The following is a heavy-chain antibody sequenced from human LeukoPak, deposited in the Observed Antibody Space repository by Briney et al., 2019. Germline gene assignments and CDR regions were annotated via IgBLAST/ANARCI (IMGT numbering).Heavy chain of an antibody. D-gene: IGHD3-3*01. Sequence: GGSLRLSCAASGFTFSSYGMHWVRQAPGKGLEWVAFIRYDGSNKYYADSVKGRFTISRDNSKNTLYLQMNSLRAEDTAVYYCAKVGTIFGVVIIYYFDYWGQGTLVTVSS. CDR3: AKVGTIFGVVIIYYFDY. CDR2: IRYDGSNK. J-gene: IGHJ4*02. V-gene: IGHV3-30*02. CDR1: GFTFSSYG.